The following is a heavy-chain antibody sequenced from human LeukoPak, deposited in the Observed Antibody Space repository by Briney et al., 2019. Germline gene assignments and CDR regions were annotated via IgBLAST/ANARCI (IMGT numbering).Heavy chain of an antibody. CDR3: ARGAVAGYNWFDP. V-gene: IGHV1-18*01. D-gene: IGHD6-19*01. CDR1: GYSLTSYG. J-gene: IGHJ5*02. Sequence: GASVTVSCKASGYSLTSYGISWVRQAPGQGLEWMGWISAYNSNTNYAQKLQGRVTMTTDTSPSTAYMELRSLRADDTAMYYCARGAVAGYNWFDPWGQGTLVTVSS. CDR2: ISAYNSNT.